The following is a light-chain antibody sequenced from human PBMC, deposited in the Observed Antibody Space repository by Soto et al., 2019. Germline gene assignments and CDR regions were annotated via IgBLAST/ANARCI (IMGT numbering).Light chain of an antibody. CDR2: GAS. CDR1: QSVSIK. V-gene: IGKV3-20*01. Sequence: EIVMTQSPANLSVSPGERATLSCRASQSVSIKLAWYQQKLGQAPRLLIYGASSRATGIPDRFSGSGSGTDCTLTISRLEPEDFAVYYCQQYGNSPITFGQGTRLEIK. CDR3: QQYGNSPIT. J-gene: IGKJ5*01.